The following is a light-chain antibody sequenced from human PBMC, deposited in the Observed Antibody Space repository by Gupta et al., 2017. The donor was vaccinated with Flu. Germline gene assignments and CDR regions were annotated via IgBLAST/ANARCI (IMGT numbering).Light chain of an antibody. J-gene: IGLJ2*01. CDR1: ALPKQY. V-gene: IGLV3-25*02. CDR2: KDS. Sequence: SSALPPPPSVSVSPGQTARITCSGDALPKQYAYWYQQKPGQAPVLVIYKDSERPSGIPERFSGSSSGTTVTLTISGVQAEDEADYYCQSAESSGTYVVFGGGTKLTVL. CDR3: QSAESSGTYVV.